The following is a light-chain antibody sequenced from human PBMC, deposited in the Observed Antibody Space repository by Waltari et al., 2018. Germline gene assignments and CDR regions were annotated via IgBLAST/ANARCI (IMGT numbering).Light chain of an antibody. CDR3: QVWDSGRDHYV. V-gene: IGLV3-21*02. CDR1: KIGSKN. Sequence: SYVLTQPPSVSVAPGQTARITCDGNKIGSKNVHWYQQKPGQAPVLVVYDDGDRPSGIPGRFSGSNSGNTATLTISRVDAGDEADYYGQVWDSGRDHYVFGTVTKVTVL. CDR2: DDG. J-gene: IGLJ1*01.